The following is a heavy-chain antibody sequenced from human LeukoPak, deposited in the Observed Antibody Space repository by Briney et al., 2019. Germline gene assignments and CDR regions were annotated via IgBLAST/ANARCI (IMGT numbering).Heavy chain of an antibody. Sequence: PGGSLRLSCAASGFTFSSYWMHWVRQVPGKGLVWVSRINSDGSSTYYADSVKGRFTISRDNSKNTLYLQMNSLRAEDTAVYYCAKERDGYNWWGQGTLVTVSS. D-gene: IGHD5-24*01. CDR3: AKERDGYNW. V-gene: IGHV3-74*01. J-gene: IGHJ4*02. CDR2: INSDGSST. CDR1: GFTFSSYW.